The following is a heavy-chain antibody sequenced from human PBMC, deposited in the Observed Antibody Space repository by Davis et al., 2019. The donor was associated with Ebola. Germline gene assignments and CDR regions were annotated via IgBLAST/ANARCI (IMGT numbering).Heavy chain of an antibody. CDR2: IRQDGSEK. D-gene: IGHD3-16*01. V-gene: IGHV3-7*03. J-gene: IGHJ5*02. CDR3: AREAVWRFDP. Sequence: GESLKISCAASCFLFRSHWMSWVRQAPGKGLGWVANIRQDGSEKHYVDSVKGRFTISRDNAKNSLYLQMNSLRAEDTAVYYCAREAVWRFDPWGQGTLVTVSS. CDR1: CFLFRSHW.